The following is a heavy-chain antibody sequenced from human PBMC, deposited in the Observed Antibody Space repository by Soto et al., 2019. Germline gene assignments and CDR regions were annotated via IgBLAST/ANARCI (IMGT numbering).Heavy chain of an antibody. CDR1: GFTFSSYA. J-gene: IGHJ5*02. D-gene: IGHD4-4*01. CDR3: AKDSRNHPHGWFDP. CDR2: ISGSGDYT. Sequence: EVQLLESGGGLVQPGESLRLSCAASGFTFSSYAMTWVRQAPGKGLEWVSSISGSGDYTYFADSVKGRFTISRDNSKDTLYLQMSSLRAEDTAIYYCAKDSRNHPHGWFDPWGQGTLVTVSS. V-gene: IGHV3-23*01.